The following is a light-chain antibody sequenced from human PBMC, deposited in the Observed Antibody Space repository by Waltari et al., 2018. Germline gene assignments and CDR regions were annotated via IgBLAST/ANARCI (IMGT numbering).Light chain of an antibody. Sequence: QSVLTQPPSVSAAPGQKVTISCSGSSSNIGNNYVSWYQQLPGTAPNLLIYENNKRPSGSPDRVSGSKSGTSATLGNTGLQTGDEADYYCGTWDSSLSAGVFGGGTKLTVL. CDR1: SSNIGNNY. CDR3: GTWDSSLSAGV. CDR2: ENN. V-gene: IGLV1-51*02. J-gene: IGLJ2*01.